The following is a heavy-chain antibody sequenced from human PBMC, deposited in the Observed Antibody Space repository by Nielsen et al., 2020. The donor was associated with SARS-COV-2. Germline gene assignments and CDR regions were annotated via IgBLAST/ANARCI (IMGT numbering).Heavy chain of an antibody. CDR1: GFTVSSNY. J-gene: IGHJ5*02. V-gene: IGHV3-53*01. CDR3: ARDWGHLEGWCWFDP. Sequence: ESLKISCAASGFTVSSNYMSWVRQAPGKGLEWVSVIYTDGSTYYADSVKGRFIISRDNSENTVYLQMNSLRAEDTAVYYCARDWGHLEGWCWFDPWGQGTLVTVSS. CDR2: IYTDGST. D-gene: IGHD2-8*02.